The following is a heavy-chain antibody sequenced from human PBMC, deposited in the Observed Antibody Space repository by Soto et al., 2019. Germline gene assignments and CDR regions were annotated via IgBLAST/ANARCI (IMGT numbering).Heavy chain of an antibody. CDR1: GGSISSYY. CDR3: ARHRGGIGSGWTPLNWFDP. D-gene: IGHD6-19*01. CDR2: IYYSGST. Sequence: LETLSLTCTVSGGSISSYYWSWIRQPPGKGLEWIGYIYYSGSTNYNPSLKSRVTISVDTSKNQFSLKLSSVTAADTAVYYCARHRGGIGSGWTPLNWFDPWGQGTLVTVSS. V-gene: IGHV4-59*08. J-gene: IGHJ5*02.